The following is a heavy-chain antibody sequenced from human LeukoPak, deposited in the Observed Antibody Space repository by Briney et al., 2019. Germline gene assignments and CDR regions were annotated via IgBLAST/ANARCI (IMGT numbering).Heavy chain of an antibody. CDR1: GFTFSSYA. J-gene: IGHJ6*02. V-gene: IGHV3-30-3*01. CDR3: ARGSGGYQYLMDV. CDR2: ISYDGSNK. Sequence: GGSLRLSCAASGFTFSSYAMHWVRQAPGKGLEWVAVISYDGSNKYYADSVKGRFTISRDNSKSTVHLQMNSLRAEDTAVCYCARGSGGYQYLMDVWGQGATVIVSS. D-gene: IGHD2-15*01.